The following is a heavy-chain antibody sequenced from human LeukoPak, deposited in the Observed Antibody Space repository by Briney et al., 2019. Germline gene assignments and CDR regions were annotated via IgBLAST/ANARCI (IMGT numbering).Heavy chain of an antibody. CDR1: GGSISSSSYY. D-gene: IGHD3-22*01. CDR2: IYYSGST. Sequence: SETLSLTCTVSGGSISSSSYYWGWIRQPPGKGLEWIGSIYYSGSTYYNPSLKSRVTISVDTSKNQFSLKLSSVTAADTAVYYCARTYYYDSSGYYTGYYFDYWGQGTLVTVSS. J-gene: IGHJ4*02. V-gene: IGHV4-39*07. CDR3: ARTYYYDSSGYYTGYYFDY.